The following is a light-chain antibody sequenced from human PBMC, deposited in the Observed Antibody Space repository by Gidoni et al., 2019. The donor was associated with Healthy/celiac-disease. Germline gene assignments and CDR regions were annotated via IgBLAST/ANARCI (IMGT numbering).Light chain of an antibody. J-gene: IGKJ5*01. Sequence: DIQMTQYPSSVSVSVGDSVTISCRASQSIGVWLAWYQQRPGNASNLLIYSASIWHRGVPSRFSGAGSGTHFTLTISSLQPEDVGTCFCLQADSFPLTFGQGTRLEI. CDR1: QSIGVW. V-gene: IGKV1-12*01. CDR3: LQADSFPLT. CDR2: SAS.